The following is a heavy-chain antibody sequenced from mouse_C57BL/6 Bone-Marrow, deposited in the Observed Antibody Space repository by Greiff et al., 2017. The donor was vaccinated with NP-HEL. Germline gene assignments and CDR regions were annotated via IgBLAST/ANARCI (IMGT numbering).Heavy chain of an antibody. D-gene: IGHD2-2*01. J-gene: IGHJ4*01. CDR3: AKKKERGIYYGYDGYAMDY. CDR2: IWRGGST. CDR1: GFSLTSYG. Sequence: QVQLQQSGPGLVQPSQSLSITCTVSGFSLTSYGVHWVRQSPGKGLEWLGVIWRGGSTDYNAAFMSRLSITKDNTKSQVCFKMNSLQADDTAIYYCAKKKERGIYYGYDGYAMDYWGQGTSVTVSS. V-gene: IGHV2-5*01.